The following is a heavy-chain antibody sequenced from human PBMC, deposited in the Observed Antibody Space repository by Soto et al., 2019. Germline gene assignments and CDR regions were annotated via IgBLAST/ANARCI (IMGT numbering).Heavy chain of an antibody. CDR3: AKQQPRNYYDSSGPIDY. D-gene: IGHD3-22*01. V-gene: IGHV3-23*01. Sequence: GGSLRLSCAASGFTFSSYAMSWVRQAPGKGLEWVSAISGSGGSTYYADSVKGRFTISRDNSKNTLYLQMNSLRAEDTAVYYCAKQQPRNYYDSSGPIDYWGQGTLVTVSS. CDR2: ISGSGGST. J-gene: IGHJ4*02. CDR1: GFTFSSYA.